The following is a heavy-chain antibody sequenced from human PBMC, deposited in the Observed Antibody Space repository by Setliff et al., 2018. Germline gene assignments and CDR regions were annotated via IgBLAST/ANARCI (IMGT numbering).Heavy chain of an antibody. CDR1: GGSISSGGYY. V-gene: IGHV4-31*03. CDR3: ARAGASIVGEVYYYMDV. D-gene: IGHD1-26*01. Sequence: SETLSLTCTVSGGSISSGGYYWSWIRQHPGKGLEWIGYIYYSGSTYYNPSLKSRVTISIDTSKDQFSLKLISMTAADTAVYYCARAGASIVGEVYYYMDVWGKGTTVTVSS. J-gene: IGHJ6*03. CDR2: IYYSGST.